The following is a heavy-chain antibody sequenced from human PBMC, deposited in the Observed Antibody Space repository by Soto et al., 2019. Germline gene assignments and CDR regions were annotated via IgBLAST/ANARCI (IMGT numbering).Heavy chain of an antibody. J-gene: IGHJ5*02. CDR1: GFTVSNNF. CDR2: IYSGGQT. V-gene: IGHV3-53*02. Sequence: EVQLVETGGGLMQPGGSLRLSCAASGFTVSNNFMIWVRQAPGKGLEWVSLIYSGGQTNYADSVKGRFTISRDSSKNRLHLEMNSLRAEDTATYYCARNMGPGGQGTLVTVSA. CDR3: ARNMGP. D-gene: IGHD3-10*01.